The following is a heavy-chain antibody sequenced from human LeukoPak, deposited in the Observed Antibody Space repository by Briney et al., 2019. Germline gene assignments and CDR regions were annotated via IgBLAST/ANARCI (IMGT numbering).Heavy chain of an antibody. J-gene: IGHJ4*02. CDR3: ARALYGGYVGNFDY. V-gene: IGHV1-18*01. D-gene: IGHD5-12*01. CDR2: IGAYNGNT. CDR1: GYTFTSYG. Sequence: GASVKVSCEASGYTFTSYGISWVRQAPGQGLEWMGWIGAYNGNTNYAQKLQGRVTMTTDTSTSTAYMELRSLRSDDTAVYYCARALYGGYVGNFDYWGQGTLVTVSS.